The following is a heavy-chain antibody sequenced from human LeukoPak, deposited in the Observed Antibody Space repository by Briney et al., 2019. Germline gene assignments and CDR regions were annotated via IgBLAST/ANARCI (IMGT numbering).Heavy chain of an antibody. CDR3: ARVSRWAEAIDY. D-gene: IGHD1-26*01. V-gene: IGHV4-59*01. J-gene: IGHJ4*02. CDR2: IYYSGST. Sequence: SETLSLTCTVSDGSISSYYWSWIRQPPGKGLEWIGYIYYSGSTNYNPSLKSRVTISVDTSKNQFSLKLNSVTAADTAIYYCARVSRWAEAIDYWGQGTLVTVSS. CDR1: DGSISSYY.